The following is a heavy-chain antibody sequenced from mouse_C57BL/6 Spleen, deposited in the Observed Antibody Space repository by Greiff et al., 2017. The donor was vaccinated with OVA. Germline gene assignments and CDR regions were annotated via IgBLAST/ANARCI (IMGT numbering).Heavy chain of an antibody. CDR1: GYTFTSYW. V-gene: IGHV1-52*01. Sequence: QVQLQQPGAELVRPGSSVKLSCKASGYTFTSYWMHWVKQRPIQGLEWIGNIDPSGSETRYNQKFKDKATLTVDKSSSTAYMQLSSLTSESSAVYYCARGGYGNYNDAMDYWGQGTSVTVSS. D-gene: IGHD2-10*02. CDR3: ARGGYGNYNDAMDY. J-gene: IGHJ4*01. CDR2: IDPSGSET.